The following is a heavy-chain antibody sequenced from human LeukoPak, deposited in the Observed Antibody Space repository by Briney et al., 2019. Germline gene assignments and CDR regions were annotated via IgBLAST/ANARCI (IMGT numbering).Heavy chain of an antibody. J-gene: IGHJ4*02. D-gene: IGHD6-13*01. CDR2: IWYDGSNK. CDR1: GFTFSSYG. CDR3: ARDFSSPLPVEVYSSSFLLKTTNY. Sequence: PGGSLRLSCAASGFTFSSYGMHWVRQAPGKGLEWVAVIWYDGSNKYYADSVKGRFTISRDNSKNTLYLQMNSLRAEDTAVYYCARDFSSPLPVEVYSSSFLLKTTNYWGQGTLVTVSS. V-gene: IGHV3-33*01.